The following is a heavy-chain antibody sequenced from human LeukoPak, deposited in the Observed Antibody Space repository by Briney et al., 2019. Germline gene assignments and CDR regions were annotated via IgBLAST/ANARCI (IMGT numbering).Heavy chain of an antibody. CDR3: ARDPIYCSGGSCRLDY. CDR2: ISSSSSYI. D-gene: IGHD2-15*01. V-gene: IGHV3-21*01. Sequence: PGGSLRLSCAASGFTFSSYSMNWVRQAPVKGLEWVSSISSSSSYIYYADSVKGRFTISRDNAKNSLYLQMNSLRAEDTAVYYCARDPIYCSGGSCRLDYWGQGTLVTVSS. J-gene: IGHJ4*02. CDR1: GFTFSSYS.